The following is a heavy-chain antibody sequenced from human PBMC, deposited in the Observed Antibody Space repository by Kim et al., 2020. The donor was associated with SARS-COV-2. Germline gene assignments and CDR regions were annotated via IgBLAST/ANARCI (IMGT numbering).Heavy chain of an antibody. D-gene: IGHD6-13*01. Sequence: SETLSLTCAVYGGSFSGYYWSWIRQPPGKGLEWIGEINHSGSTNYNPSLKSRVTISVDTSKNQFSLKLSSVTAADTAVYYCARDRYSSSVGPPRGADYWGQGTLVTVSS. V-gene: IGHV4-34*01. CDR1: GGSFSGYY. J-gene: IGHJ4*02. CDR2: INHSGST. CDR3: ARDRYSSSVGPPRGADY.